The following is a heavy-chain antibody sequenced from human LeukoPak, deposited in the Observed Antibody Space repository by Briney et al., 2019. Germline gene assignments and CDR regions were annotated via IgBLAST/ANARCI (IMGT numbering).Heavy chain of an antibody. Sequence: PSETLSLTCTVSGGSISSSSYYWGWIRQPPGKGLEWIGSIYYSGSTYHNPALKSRVTISVDTSKNQFSLKLSSVTAADTAVYYCARVDWGSHWYFDLWGRGTLVTVSS. J-gene: IGHJ2*01. V-gene: IGHV4-39*01. CDR1: GGSISSSSYY. CDR3: ARVDWGSHWYFDL. D-gene: IGHD7-27*01. CDR2: IYYSGST.